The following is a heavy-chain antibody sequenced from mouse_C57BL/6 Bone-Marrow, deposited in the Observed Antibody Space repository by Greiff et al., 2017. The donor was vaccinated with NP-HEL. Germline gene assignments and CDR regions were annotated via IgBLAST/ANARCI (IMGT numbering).Heavy chain of an antibody. CDR1: GYTFTDYY. J-gene: IGHJ1*03. Sequence: QVQLQQSGAELVRPGASVKLSCKASGYTFTDYYINWVKQRPGQGLEWIARIYPGSGNTYYNEKFKGKATLTAEKSSSTAYMQLSSLTSEDSAVYLCARPGSSLYWYFDVWGTGTTVTVSS. D-gene: IGHD1-1*01. CDR3: ARPGSSLYWYFDV. V-gene: IGHV1-76*01. CDR2: IYPGSGNT.